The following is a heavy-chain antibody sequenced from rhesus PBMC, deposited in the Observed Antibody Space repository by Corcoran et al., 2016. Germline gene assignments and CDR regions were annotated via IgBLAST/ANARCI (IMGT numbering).Heavy chain of an antibody. V-gene: IGHV4-73*01. J-gene: IGHJ5-1*01. CDR1: GGSLSGSYS. D-gene: IGHD6-37*01. CDR3: AREEYGGYGVGRRFDV. CDR2: IDGKIANS. Sequence: QVKLQQWGEGLVKPSETLSLTCAVYGGSLSGSYSWTWVRQAPGKGLVWIGYIDGKIANSDYKPAPHRRVTMTNDTSKCHVSLRLNSVTAADTAVYYCAREEYGGYGVGRRFDVWGPGVLVTVSS.